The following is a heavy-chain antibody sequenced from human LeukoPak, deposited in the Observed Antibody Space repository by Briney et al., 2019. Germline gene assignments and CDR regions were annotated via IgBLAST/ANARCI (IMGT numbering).Heavy chain of an antibody. J-gene: IGHJ4*02. D-gene: IGHD3-10*01. CDR1: GFTFSSYA. CDR3: AKELLSIWFGELLFFDY. Sequence: GGSLRLSCAASGFTFSSYAMSWVRQAPGKGLEWVSAISGSGGSTYYADYVKGRFTISRDNSKNTLYLQMNSLRAEDTAVYYCAKELLSIWFGELLFFDYWGQGTLVTVSS. CDR2: ISGSGGST. V-gene: IGHV3-23*01.